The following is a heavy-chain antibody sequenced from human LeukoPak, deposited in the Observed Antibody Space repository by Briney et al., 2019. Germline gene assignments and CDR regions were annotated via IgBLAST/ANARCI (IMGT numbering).Heavy chain of an antibody. CDR1: GFTFDDYG. Sequence: PGGSLRLSCAASGFTFDDYGMSWVRQAPGKGLEWVSGINWNGGSTGYADSVKGRFTISRDNAKNSLYLQMNSLRAEDTAVYYCAANYYDSSGFDYWGQGTPVTVSS. V-gene: IGHV3-20*04. J-gene: IGHJ4*02. CDR2: INWNGGST. D-gene: IGHD3-22*01. CDR3: AANYYDSSGFDY.